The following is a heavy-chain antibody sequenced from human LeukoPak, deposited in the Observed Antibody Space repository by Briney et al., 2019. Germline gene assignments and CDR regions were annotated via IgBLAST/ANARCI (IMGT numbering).Heavy chain of an antibody. CDR1: GFSFSAYW. CDR3: ARFGYVAAVDV. CDR2: INPAGSET. Sequence: GGSLRLSCAASGFSFSAYWMTWVRQAPGTGLEWVANINPAGSETYYVDPVMCRFSISRDNAKNLVYLQMNSLRAEDTAVYHCARFGYVAAVDVWGQGTPVTVSS. D-gene: IGHD2-15*01. V-gene: IGHV3-7*01. J-gene: IGHJ4*02.